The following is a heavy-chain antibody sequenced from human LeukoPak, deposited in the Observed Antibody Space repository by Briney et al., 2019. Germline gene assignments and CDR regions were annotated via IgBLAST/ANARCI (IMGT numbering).Heavy chain of an antibody. CDR3: ARDYGYSSSFDY. CDR2: ISSGSSTI. CDR1: GLTFSTYS. D-gene: IGHD6-13*01. Sequence: GGSLRLSCAAFGLTFSTYSMNWVRQAPGKGLEWVSYISSGSSTIHYADSVKGRFTISRDNAKNSLYLQMSSLRDEDTAVYYCARDYGYSSSFDYWGQGTLVTVSS. V-gene: IGHV3-48*02. J-gene: IGHJ4*02.